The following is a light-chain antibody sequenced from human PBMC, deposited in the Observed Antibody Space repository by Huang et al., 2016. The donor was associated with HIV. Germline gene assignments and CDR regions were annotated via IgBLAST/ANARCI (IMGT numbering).Light chain of an antibody. V-gene: IGKV1-6*01. CDR1: HDIITD. Sequence: AIQMTQSPSSLSASVGDRVTITCRASHDIITDLGWYQQRPGGAPKLLIYAAFTLQSGVPSRFSGGGSGTDFTLTISDLQPEDFATYYCLQEYNYPHTFGQGTKLEL. CDR2: AAF. CDR3: LQEYNYPHT. J-gene: IGKJ2*01.